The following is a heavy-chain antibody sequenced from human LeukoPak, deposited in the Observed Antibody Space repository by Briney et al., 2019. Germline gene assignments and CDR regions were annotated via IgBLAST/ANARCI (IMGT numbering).Heavy chain of an antibody. V-gene: IGHV4-4*02. CDR2: IYHSGST. D-gene: IGHD4-11*01. J-gene: IGHJ6*02. Sequence: SETLSLTCSVSGGSISSSNWWSGVRQPPGKGLEGIGEIYHSGSTNYNPSLKSRVTISVDKSKNQFSLKLSSVTAADTAVYYCARTYSHYGMDVWGQGTTVTVSS. CDR3: ARTYSHYGMDV. CDR1: GGSISSSNW.